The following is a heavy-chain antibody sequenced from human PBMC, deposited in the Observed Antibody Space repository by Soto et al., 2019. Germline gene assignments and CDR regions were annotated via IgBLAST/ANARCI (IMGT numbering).Heavy chain of an antibody. CDR1: GFTLRSYE. D-gene: IGHD3-22*01. CDR2: ISRSGTTI. Sequence: PGGSLRLSCAASGFTLRSYEMSWVRRAPGKGLEWVSYISRSGTTIYYADSVKGRFTISRDNAKNSLYLQMNGLGVEDTAVYYCARGPSSGFYYFDYWGQGTLVTVSS. J-gene: IGHJ4*02. CDR3: ARGPSSGFYYFDY. V-gene: IGHV3-48*03.